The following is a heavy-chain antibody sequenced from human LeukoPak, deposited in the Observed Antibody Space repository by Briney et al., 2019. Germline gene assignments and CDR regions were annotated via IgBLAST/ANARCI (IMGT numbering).Heavy chain of an antibody. D-gene: IGHD3-16*02. CDR1: GYTFTSYD. CDR2: MNPNSGNT. CDR3: ARYSSRGITFGRVIVDSDDAFDI. J-gene: IGHJ3*02. Sequence: ASVKVSCKASGYTFTSYDIHWVRQATGQGLEWMGWMNPNSGNTGYAQKFQGRVTMTRNTSISTAYMELSSLRSEDTAVYYCARYSSRGITFGRVIVDSDDAFDIWGQGTMVTVSS. V-gene: IGHV1-8*01.